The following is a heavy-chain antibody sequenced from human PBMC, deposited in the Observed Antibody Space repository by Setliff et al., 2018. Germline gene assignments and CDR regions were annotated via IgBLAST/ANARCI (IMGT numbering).Heavy chain of an antibody. CDR3: VKLVPQAISSDP. CDR1: GVTVSDAW. V-gene: IGHV3-15*01. J-gene: IGHJ5*02. Sequence: KPGGSLRLSCAASGVTVSDAWMGWVRQTPGKGLDWVGRIKSKTDGGTTDYAAPVKGRFTISRDDSKNTLYLQMNSLKTEDTAVYYCVKLVPQAISSDPWGQGTLVTVSS. D-gene: IGHD3-10*01. CDR2: IKSKTDGGTT.